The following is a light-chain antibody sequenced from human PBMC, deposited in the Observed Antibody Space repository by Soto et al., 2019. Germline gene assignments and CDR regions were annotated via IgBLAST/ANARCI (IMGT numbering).Light chain of an antibody. CDR2: DAS. CDR1: QSVSSNY. Sequence: TQSPSTLSVSPGERATLSCRASQSVSSNYLAWYQQKPGQAPRLLIYDASSRATGIPDRFSGSGSGTDFTLTISRLEPEDFAVYYCQQYGGSPRTFGQGTKVDIK. V-gene: IGKV3-20*01. J-gene: IGKJ1*01. CDR3: QQYGGSPRT.